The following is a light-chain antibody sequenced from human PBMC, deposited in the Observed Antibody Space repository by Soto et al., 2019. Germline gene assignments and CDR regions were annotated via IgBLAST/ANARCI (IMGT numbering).Light chain of an antibody. CDR1: SRDIGTSNL. V-gene: IGLV2-23*01. Sequence: QSVLTQPASVSGSPGQSITISCTGSSRDIGTSNLVSWYQQYPGKAPKLIIYEGTKRPSGISDRFSGSKSGNTASLTISGLQAEDEADYYCCSYASSSTYVFGTGTNVTVL. CDR2: EGT. J-gene: IGLJ1*01. CDR3: CSYASSSTYV.